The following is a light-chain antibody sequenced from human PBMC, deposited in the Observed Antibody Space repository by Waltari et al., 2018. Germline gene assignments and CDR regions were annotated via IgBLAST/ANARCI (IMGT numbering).Light chain of an antibody. CDR3: AAWDDSLHAWV. CDR1: RSNIGSET. CDR2: NDN. Sequence: QSVLTQPPSGSGTPGQRVTISCSGGRSNIGSETVNWYQQLPGTAPKVLIYNDNRRPSGVPDRFSGSKSGTSASLAISGLQSEDEADYYCAAWDDSLHAWVFGGGTKLTVL. V-gene: IGLV1-44*01. J-gene: IGLJ3*02.